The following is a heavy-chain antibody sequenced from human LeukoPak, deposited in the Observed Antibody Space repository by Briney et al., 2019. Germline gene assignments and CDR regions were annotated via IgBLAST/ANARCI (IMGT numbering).Heavy chain of an antibody. CDR1: GYTFTSYD. V-gene: IGHV1-8*01. CDR2: MNPNSGNT. Sequence: ASVTVSCKASGYTFTSYDINWVRQAPGQGLEWMGWMNPNSGNTGYAQKFQGRVTMTRNTSISTAYMELSSLRSEDTAVYYCARDHDFWSGYYWVYWGQGTLVTVSS. D-gene: IGHD3-3*01. J-gene: IGHJ4*02. CDR3: ARDHDFWSGYYWVY.